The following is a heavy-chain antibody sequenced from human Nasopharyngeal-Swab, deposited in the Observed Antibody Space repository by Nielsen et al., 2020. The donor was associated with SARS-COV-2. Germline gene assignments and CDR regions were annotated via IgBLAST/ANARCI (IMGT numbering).Heavy chain of an antibody. Sequence: ASVKVSCKASGYTFPSYDINWVRQATGQGLEWMGWMNPNSGNTGYAQKFQGRVTITRNTSISTAYMELSSLRSEDTAVYYCARGGCSSTSCYPYYYYGMDVWGQGTTVTVSS. CDR1: GYTFPSYD. CDR3: ARGGCSSTSCYPYYYYGMDV. J-gene: IGHJ6*02. V-gene: IGHV1-8*03. D-gene: IGHD2-2*01. CDR2: MNPNSGNT.